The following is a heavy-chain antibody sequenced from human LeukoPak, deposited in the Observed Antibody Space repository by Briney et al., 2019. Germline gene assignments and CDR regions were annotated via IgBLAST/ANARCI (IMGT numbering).Heavy chain of an antibody. CDR2: IYTSGST. CDR3: ASSPEDTFGY. CDR1: GGSISSGSYY. J-gene: IGHJ4*02. Sequence: ASETLSLTCTVSGGSISSGSYYWSWIRQPAGKGLEWIGRIYTSGSTNYNPSLKSRVTISVDTSKNQCSLKLSSVTAADTAVYYCASSPEDTFGYWGQGTLVTVSS. V-gene: IGHV4-61*02. D-gene: IGHD2/OR15-2a*01.